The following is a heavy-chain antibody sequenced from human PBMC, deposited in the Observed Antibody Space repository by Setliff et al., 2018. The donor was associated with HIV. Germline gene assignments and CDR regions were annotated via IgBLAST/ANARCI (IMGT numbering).Heavy chain of an antibody. D-gene: IGHD5-18*01. CDR3: ARDPSDGYGHFDY. V-gene: IGHV4-61*02. J-gene: IGHJ4*02. CDR2: FTNRGST. Sequence: PSETLSLTCTVSGGSMNSENNHWGWFRQPAGKGLEWIGRFTNRGSTDYNPSLKSRVTISIDRSRNQFSLKLSAVTAADTAVYFCARDPSDGYGHFDYWGQGALVTVS. CDR1: GGSMNSENNH.